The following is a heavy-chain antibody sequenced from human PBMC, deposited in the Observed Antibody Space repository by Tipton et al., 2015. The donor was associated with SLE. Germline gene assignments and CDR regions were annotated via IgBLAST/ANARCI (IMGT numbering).Heavy chain of an antibody. J-gene: IGHJ4*02. CDR3: ARGPVWNGSCHD. CDR2: IYYSGST. V-gene: IGHV4-39*07. CDR1: GGSISSSSYY. Sequence: TLSLTCTVSGGSISSSSYYWGWIRQPPGKGLEWIGSIYYSGSTYYNPSLKSRVTISVDTSKNQFSLKLSSVTAADTAVYYCARGPVWNGSCHDWGQGTLGAVSS. D-gene: IGHD3-3*01.